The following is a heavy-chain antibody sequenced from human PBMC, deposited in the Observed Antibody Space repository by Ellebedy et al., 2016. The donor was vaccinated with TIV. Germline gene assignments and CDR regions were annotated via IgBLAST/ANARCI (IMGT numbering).Heavy chain of an antibody. V-gene: IGHV1-2*04. D-gene: IGHD3-10*01. J-gene: IGHJ5*02. CDR3: ARAGYYGSGAIGSWFDP. Sequence: ASVKVSXXASGYTFTSYDINWVRQAPGQGLEWMGWINPNSGGTNYAQKFQGWVTMTRDTSISTAYMELSRLRSDDTAVYYCARAGYYGSGAIGSWFDPWGQGTLVTVSS. CDR2: INPNSGGT. CDR1: GYTFTSYD.